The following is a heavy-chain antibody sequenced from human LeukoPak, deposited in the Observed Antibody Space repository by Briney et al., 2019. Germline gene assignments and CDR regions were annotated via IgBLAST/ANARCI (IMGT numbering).Heavy chain of an antibody. D-gene: IGHD3-22*01. V-gene: IGHV4-30-2*01. CDR1: GGSISSGGYS. CDR3: ARGTYYDSGGYTNNFDY. CDR2: IYHSGST. J-gene: IGHJ4*02. Sequence: PSETLSLTCAVSGGSISSGGYSWSWIRQPPGKGLEWIGYIYHSGSTYYNPSPKSRVTISVDRSKNQFSLKLSSVTAADTAVYYCARGTYYDSGGYTNNFDYWGQGTLVTVSS.